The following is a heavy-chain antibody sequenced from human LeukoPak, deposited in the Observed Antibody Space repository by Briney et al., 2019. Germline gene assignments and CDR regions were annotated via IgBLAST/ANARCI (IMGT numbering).Heavy chain of an antibody. V-gene: IGHV4-39*01. CDR2: IYYSGST. D-gene: IGHD5-18*01. J-gene: IGHJ3*02. CDR3: ARRVIQLYAFDI. Sequence: SETLSLTCTVSGGSISSRSYYWGWIRQPPGKGLEWIGRIYYSGSTYYNPSLKSRVAISVDTSKNQFPLKLSSVSAADTAVYYCARRVIQLYAFDIWGQGTMVTVSS. CDR1: GGSISSRSYY.